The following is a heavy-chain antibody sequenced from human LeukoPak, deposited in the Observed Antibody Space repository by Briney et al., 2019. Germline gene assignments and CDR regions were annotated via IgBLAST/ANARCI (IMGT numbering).Heavy chain of an antibody. J-gene: IGHJ6*03. CDR1: SVSISSRNYY. V-gene: IGHV4-61*02. D-gene: IGHD6-6*01. Sequence: SETLSLTCSVSSVSISSRNYYWSWIRQPAGKGLEWIGRIYTSGSTNYNPSLKSRVTISVDTSKNQFSLKLSSVTAADTAVYYCARGPWMLKQLGFYYYMDVWGKGTTVTVSS. CDR2: IYTSGST. CDR3: ARGPWMLKQLGFYYYMDV.